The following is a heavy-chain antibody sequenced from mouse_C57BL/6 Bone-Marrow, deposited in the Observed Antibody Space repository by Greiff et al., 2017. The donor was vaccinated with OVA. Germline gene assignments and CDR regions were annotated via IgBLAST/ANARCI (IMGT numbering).Heavy chain of an antibody. Sequence: EVKLQESGGGLVQPGGSLKLSCAASGFTFSDYGMAWVRQAPRKGPEWVAFISNLAYSIYYAATVTGRFTISRGNAKNTLYLEMSSLRSEDTAMYYCARPPYGSSLWYFDVWGTGTTVTVSS. CDR1: GFTFSDYG. CDR3: ARPPYGSSLWYFDV. V-gene: IGHV5-15*01. D-gene: IGHD1-1*01. J-gene: IGHJ1*03. CDR2: ISNLAYSI.